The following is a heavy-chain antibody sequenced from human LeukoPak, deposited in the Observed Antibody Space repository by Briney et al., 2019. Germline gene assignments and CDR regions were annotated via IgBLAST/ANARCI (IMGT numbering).Heavy chain of an antibody. CDR3: ARGEWSSSPFDY. V-gene: IGHV3-21*01. Sequence: GGSLSLSCEASGFTFSAYALNWVRQAPGKGLEWVSFISSSSSYIYYADSVKGRFTISRDNAKNSLYLQMNSLRAEDTAVYYCARGEWSSSPFDYWGQGTLVTVSS. D-gene: IGHD6-6*01. CDR1: GFTFSAYA. CDR2: ISSSSSYI. J-gene: IGHJ4*02.